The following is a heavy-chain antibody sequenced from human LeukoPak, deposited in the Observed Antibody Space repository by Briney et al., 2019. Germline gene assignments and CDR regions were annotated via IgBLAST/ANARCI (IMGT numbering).Heavy chain of an antibody. Sequence: GASVKVSCKASGYTFTYYYMHWWQQAPGQGLEWMGIINPSSGSTSYAQKFQGRVTMTRDTSTSTVYMDVSSLRSDDTAVYYCATIAASDAEYFQHWGQGTLVTVSS. J-gene: IGHJ1*01. V-gene: IGHV1-46*01. CDR3: ATIAASDAEYFQH. D-gene: IGHD6-6*01. CDR1: GYTFTYYY. CDR2: INPSSGST.